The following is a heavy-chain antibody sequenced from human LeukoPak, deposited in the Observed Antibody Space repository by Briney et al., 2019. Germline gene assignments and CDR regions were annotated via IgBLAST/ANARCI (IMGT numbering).Heavy chain of an antibody. Sequence: GGSLRLSCAASGFTFSSYSMNWVRQAPGKGLEWVSSISSSSSYIYYADSVKGRFTISRDNAKNSLYLQMNSLRAEDTAVYYCAREGSRLGELSLYPYYCGMDVWGKGTTVTVSS. CDR2: ISSSSSYI. CDR1: GFTFSSYS. D-gene: IGHD3-16*02. CDR3: AREGSRLGELSLYPYYCGMDV. V-gene: IGHV3-21*01. J-gene: IGHJ6*04.